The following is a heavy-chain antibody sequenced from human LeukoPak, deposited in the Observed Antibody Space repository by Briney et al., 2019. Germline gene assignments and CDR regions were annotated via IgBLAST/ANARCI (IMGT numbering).Heavy chain of an antibody. CDR1: GYTFTGYH. CDR3: ARRAGAYSHPYDY. J-gene: IGHJ4*02. D-gene: IGHD4/OR15-4a*01. Sequence: ASVKVSCKASGYTFTGYHMHWVRQAPGQGLEWMGWIKPNTGGTNYAQNFQGRVTMTRDTSISTVYMELSRLRSDDTAVYYCARRAGAYSHPYDYWGQGTLVTVSS. CDR2: IKPNTGGT. V-gene: IGHV1-2*02.